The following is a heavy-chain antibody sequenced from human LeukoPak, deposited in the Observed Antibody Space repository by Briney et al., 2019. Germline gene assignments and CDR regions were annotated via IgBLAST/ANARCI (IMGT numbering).Heavy chain of an antibody. CDR2: IYYSGST. CDR3: ARAIENNGSGSYVSLIDY. D-gene: IGHD3-10*01. Sequence: SQTLPLTCTVSGGSISSGGYYWSWIRQHPGKGLEWIGYIYYSGSTYYNPSLKSRVTISVDTPKNQFSLKLSSVTAADTAVYYCARAIENNGSGSYVSLIDYWGQGTLVTVSS. J-gene: IGHJ4*02. CDR1: GGSISSGGYY. V-gene: IGHV4-31*03.